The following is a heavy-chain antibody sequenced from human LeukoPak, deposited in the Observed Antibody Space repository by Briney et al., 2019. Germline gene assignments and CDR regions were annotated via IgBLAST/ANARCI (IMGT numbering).Heavy chain of an antibody. V-gene: IGHV4-4*07. Sequence: SETLSLTCTVSGGSISTYYWSWIRQPAGKGLEWTGRIYTSGSTNYNPSLKSRVTISVDKSKNQFSLKLSSVTAADTAVYYCARDHDTYGERYFDYWGQGTLVTVSS. D-gene: IGHD4-17*01. CDR3: ARDHDTYGERYFDY. CDR2: IYTSGST. J-gene: IGHJ4*02. CDR1: GGSISTYY.